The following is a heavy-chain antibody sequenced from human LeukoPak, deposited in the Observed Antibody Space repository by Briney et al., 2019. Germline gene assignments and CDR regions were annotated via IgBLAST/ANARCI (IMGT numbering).Heavy chain of an antibody. CDR2: INHSGST. V-gene: IGHV4-34*01. Sequence: SETLSLTCAVYGGSFSGYYWSWIRQPPGKGLEWIGEINHSGSTNYNPSLKSRVTISADTSKKKFSLKLNSVTAADTAVYYCARGRGTAMSWFDPWGQGTLVTVSS. CDR3: ARGRGTAMSWFDP. CDR1: GGSFSGYY. J-gene: IGHJ5*02.